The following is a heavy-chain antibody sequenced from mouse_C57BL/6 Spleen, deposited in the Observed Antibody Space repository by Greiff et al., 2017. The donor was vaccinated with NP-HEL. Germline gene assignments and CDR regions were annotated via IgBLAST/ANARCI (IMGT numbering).Heavy chain of an antibody. V-gene: IGHV5-17*01. CDR3: ARTGNYSGSSYGYAMDY. D-gene: IGHD1-1*01. J-gene: IGHJ4*01. Sequence: EVKLMESGGGLVKPGGSLKLSCAASGFTFSDYGMHWVRQAPEKGLEWVAYISSGSSTIYYADTVKGRFTISRDNAKNTLFLQMTSLRSEDTAMYYCARTGNYSGSSYGYAMDYWGQGTSVTVSS. CDR2: ISSGSSTI. CDR1: GFTFSDYG.